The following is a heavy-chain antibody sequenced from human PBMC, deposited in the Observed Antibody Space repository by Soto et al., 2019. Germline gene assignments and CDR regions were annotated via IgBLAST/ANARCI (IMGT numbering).Heavy chain of an antibody. J-gene: IGHJ6*02. CDR1: GGSVTSYH. V-gene: IGHV4-59*02. D-gene: IGHD2-2*01. CDR3: ATTYCSSTSCYPTYYYYGMDV. Sequence: PSETLSLTCVVSGGSVTSYHWSWIRQFPGKGLEWIAYTAYTGNTNYNPSLKSRVTISIDTTKNQLSLKLTSMTAADTAVYYCATTYCSSTSCYPTYYYYGMDVWGQGTTVTVSS. CDR2: TAYTGNT.